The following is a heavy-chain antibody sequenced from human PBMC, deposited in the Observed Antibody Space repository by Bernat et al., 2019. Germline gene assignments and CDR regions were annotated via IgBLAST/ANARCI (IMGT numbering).Heavy chain of an antibody. Sequence: EVQLLESGGGLVQPGGSLRLSCAASGFIFSSNAMSWVRPAPEKGLEWVSTIGHDGSTYYADSVKGRFTISKDNSKNTLYLQMDSLRAEDTAVYYCAKDGAARPWPRFDYWGEGTLITVSS. J-gene: IGHJ4*02. CDR1: GFIFSSNA. CDR3: AKDGAARPWPRFDY. CDR2: IGHDGST. V-gene: IGHV3-23*01. D-gene: IGHD6-6*01.